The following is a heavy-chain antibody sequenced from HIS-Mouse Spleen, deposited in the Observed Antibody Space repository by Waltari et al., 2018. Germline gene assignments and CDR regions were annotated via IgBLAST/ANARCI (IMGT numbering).Heavy chain of an antibody. CDR3: AREIPYSSSWYDWYFDL. CDR2: ICYSEST. J-gene: IGHJ2*01. V-gene: IGHV4-39*07. Sequence: QLQLQESGPGLVKPSETLSLTCTVSGGSISSSSYYWGWIRQPPWKGLEGVGRICYSESTYYHPSLKCRVTISVDTSKNQFSLKLSSVTAADTAVYYCAREIPYSSSWYDWYFDLWGRGTLVTVSS. CDR1: GGSISSSSYY. D-gene: IGHD6-13*01.